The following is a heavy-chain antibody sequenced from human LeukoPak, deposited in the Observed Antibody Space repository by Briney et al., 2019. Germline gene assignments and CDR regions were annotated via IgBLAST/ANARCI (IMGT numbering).Heavy chain of an antibody. CDR2: IYITGNT. V-gene: IGHV4-4*07. CDR3: ARVTENYGSGRRHDYYYYYMDV. CDR1: GGSISSFY. D-gene: IGHD3-10*01. Sequence: PSETLSLTCSVSGGSISSFYWSWIRQPAGKGLEWIGRIYITGNTHYNPSLKSRVTMSVDTSKNQFSLKLTSVTAADTAVYYCARVTENYGSGRRHDYYYYYMDVWGKGTTVTISS. J-gene: IGHJ6*03.